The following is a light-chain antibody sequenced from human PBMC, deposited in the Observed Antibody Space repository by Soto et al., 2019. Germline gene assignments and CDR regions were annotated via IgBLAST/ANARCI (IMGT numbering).Light chain of an antibody. CDR2: DVS. CDR3: SSYTSSSTRV. CDR1: SSDVGGYNY. Sequence: QSALTQPASVSGSPGQSIPISCTGTSSDVGGYNYVSWYQQHPGKAPKLMIYDVSNRPSGVSNRCSGSKSGNTASLTISGLQAEDEAEYYCSSYTSSSTRVFGGGTTVTVL. J-gene: IGLJ3*02. V-gene: IGLV2-14*01.